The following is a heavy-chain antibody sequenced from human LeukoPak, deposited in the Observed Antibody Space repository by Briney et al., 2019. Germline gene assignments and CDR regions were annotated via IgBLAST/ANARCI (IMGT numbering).Heavy chain of an antibody. D-gene: IGHD3-22*01. V-gene: IGHV3-15*01. J-gene: IGHJ4*02. CDR1: GFTFSNAW. CDR3: TSLSYYDSSGYLDY. Sequence: GGSLRLSCAASGFTFSNAWMSWVRQAPGKGLEWVGRIKSKTDGGTTDYAAPVKGRFTISRDDSKNTLYLQMTSLKTEDTAVYYCTSLSYYDSSGYLDYWGQGTLVTVSS. CDR2: IKSKTDGGTT.